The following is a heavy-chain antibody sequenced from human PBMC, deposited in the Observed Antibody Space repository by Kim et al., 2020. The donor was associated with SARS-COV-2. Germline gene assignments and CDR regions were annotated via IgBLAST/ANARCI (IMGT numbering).Heavy chain of an antibody. J-gene: IGHJ6*02. CDR3: ARDRAVGDYSPYGMDV. D-gene: IGHD4-17*01. CDR2: IYSGGST. Sequence: GGSLRLSCAASGFTVSSNYMSWVRQAPGKGLEWVSVIYSGGSTYYADSVKGRFTISRDNSKNTLYLQMNSLRAEDTAVYYCARDRAVGDYSPYGMDVWGQGTTVTVSS. CDR1: GFTVSSNY. V-gene: IGHV3-53*01.